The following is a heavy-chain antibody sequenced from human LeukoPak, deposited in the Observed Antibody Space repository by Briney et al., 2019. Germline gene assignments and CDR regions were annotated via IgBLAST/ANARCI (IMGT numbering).Heavy chain of an antibody. V-gene: IGHV1-18*01. CDR2: ISAYNGDT. D-gene: IGHD2-8*01. J-gene: IGHJ4*02. CDR3: ARGGGVALTVAFDY. CDR1: GYKFNRYG. Sequence: ASVKVSCKASGYKFNRYGFTWVRQAPGQGLEWMGWISAYNGDTNYAQRFQGRVAMTTDTSTTTAYMGLRSLGSDDTAVYYCARGGGVALTVAFDYWGQGTLVTVSS.